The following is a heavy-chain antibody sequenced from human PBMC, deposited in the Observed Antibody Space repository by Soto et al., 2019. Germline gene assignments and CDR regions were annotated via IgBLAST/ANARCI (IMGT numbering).Heavy chain of an antibody. Sequence: GGSLRLSCLASGIMFSNYAMNWVRQAPGKGLEWVSGISASGGDTYYADSVKGRFTISRDNSKNTVYLQMSSLRADDTAVYYCARAEYYYDSSGYHGIYYFDYWGQGTLVTVSS. D-gene: IGHD3-22*01. CDR1: GIMFSNYA. CDR3: ARAEYYYDSSGYHGIYYFDY. V-gene: IGHV3-23*01. CDR2: ISASGGDT. J-gene: IGHJ4*02.